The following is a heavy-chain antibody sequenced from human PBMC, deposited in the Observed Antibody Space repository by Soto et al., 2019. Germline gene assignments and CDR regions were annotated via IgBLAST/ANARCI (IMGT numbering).Heavy chain of an antibody. CDR2: IIPIFGTA. V-gene: IGHV1-69*01. J-gene: IGHJ6*02. Sequence: QVQLVQSGAEVQKPGSSVKVSCKASGGTFSSYAISWVRQAPGQGLEWMGGIIPIFGTANYAQKFKGRVTITADESTTTAYMELSSLRSEDTAVYYCARVRCRQGSGSYYKGHQYYYYGMDVWGQGTTVTVSS. CDR1: GGTFSSYA. D-gene: IGHD3-10*01. CDR3: ARVRCRQGSGSYYKGHQYYYYGMDV.